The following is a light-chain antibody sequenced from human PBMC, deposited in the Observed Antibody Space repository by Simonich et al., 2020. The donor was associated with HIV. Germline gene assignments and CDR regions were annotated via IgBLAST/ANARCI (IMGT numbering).Light chain of an antibody. Sequence: QSALTQPASVSGSPGQSISISCIGTSSDVGVYDYFSWNQQPPGKAPKLMIYDVSNRPSGVSNRFSGSKSGNTASLTISGLQAEDEADYYCSSYTSSDTGVFGGGTKLTVL. J-gene: IGLJ3*02. CDR1: SSDVGVYDY. CDR3: SSYTSSDTGV. CDR2: DVS. V-gene: IGLV2-14*03.